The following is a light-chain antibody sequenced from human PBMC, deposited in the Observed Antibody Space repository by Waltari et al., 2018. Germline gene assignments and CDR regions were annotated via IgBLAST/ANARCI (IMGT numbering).Light chain of an antibody. CDR2: EVD. CDR1: SSDVGSYDL. J-gene: IGLJ2*01. V-gene: IGLV2-23*02. CDR3: SSYTYGGPWV. Sequence: SALTQPASVSASPGQSITISCTGSSSDVGSYDLVAWYQQHPGNAPHLLLYEVDKRPSGVSYRFSGSKSGNAASLTIAGLQAEDEAHYFCSSYTYGGPWVFGGGTLLTVL.